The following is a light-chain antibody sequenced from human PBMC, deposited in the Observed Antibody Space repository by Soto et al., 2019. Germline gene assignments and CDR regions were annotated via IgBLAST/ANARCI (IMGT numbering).Light chain of an antibody. CDR2: TKS. Sequence: QSVLTQPPSVSGAPGQSITRACTGSNSNIGAGYDVHWYRQFPGAAPKALPPTKSHRPSGVPDRFSASKSGTSASLAITGLQPEDEDEYYWQSYDSGLVGLVFGTGTKLTVL. V-gene: IGLV1-40*01. J-gene: IGLJ2*01. CDR1: NSNIGAGYD. CDR3: QSYDSGLVGLV.